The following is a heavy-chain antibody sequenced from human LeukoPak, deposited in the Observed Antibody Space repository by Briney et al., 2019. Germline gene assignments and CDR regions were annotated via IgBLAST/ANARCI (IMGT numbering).Heavy chain of an antibody. CDR1: GYTFTSYD. V-gene: IGHV1-8*01. Sequence: GASVKVSCKASGYTFTSYDINWVRQATGQGLEWMGWMNPNSGNTGYAQKFQGRVTMTRNTSISTAYMELSSLRSEDTAVYYCARDLNPLIVVVPAAIVGAFDIWGQGTMVTVSS. CDR2: MNPNSGNT. J-gene: IGHJ3*02. CDR3: ARDLNPLIVVVPAAIVGAFDI. D-gene: IGHD2-2*01.